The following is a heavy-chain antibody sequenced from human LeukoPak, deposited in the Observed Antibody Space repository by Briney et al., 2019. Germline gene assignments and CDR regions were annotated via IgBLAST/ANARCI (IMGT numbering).Heavy chain of an antibody. Sequence: ASAKVSCKASGYTFTGYYMHWVRQAPGQGLEWMGWINPNSGGTNYAQKFQGRVTMTRDTSISTAYMELSRLRSDDTAVYYCARDRSSLGLRYFDPWGQGTLVTVSS. V-gene: IGHV1-2*02. J-gene: IGHJ5*02. CDR2: INPNSGGT. D-gene: IGHD6-13*01. CDR1: GYTFTGYY. CDR3: ARDRSSLGLRYFDP.